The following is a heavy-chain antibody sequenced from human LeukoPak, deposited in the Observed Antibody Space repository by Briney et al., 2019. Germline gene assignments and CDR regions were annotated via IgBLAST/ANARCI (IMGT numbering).Heavy chain of an antibody. CDR2: ISAYNGNT. J-gene: IGHJ4*02. V-gene: IGHV1-18*01. CDR3: ARDGDPYTSGWPEY. CDR1: GFSFKRYG. D-gene: IGHD6-19*01. Sequence: EASVKVSCKAAGFSFKRYGITWVRQAPGQGLEWMGWISAYNGNTNYEQNFQGRVTMTTDPSTSTAYMELRSLRPDDTAIYYCARDGDPYTSGWPEYWGQGTLVTVSS.